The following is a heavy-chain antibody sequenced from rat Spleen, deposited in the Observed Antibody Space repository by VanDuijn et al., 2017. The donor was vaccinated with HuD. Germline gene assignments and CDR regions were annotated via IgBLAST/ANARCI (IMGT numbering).Heavy chain of an antibody. D-gene: IGHD1-2*01. CDR2: MRYDGVT. CDR1: GFSLISYA. J-gene: IGHJ2*01. CDR3: TRADIAAISADGV. Sequence: QEQLKESGPGLVQPSQTLSLTCTVSGFSLISYAVNWVRQPPGKGLEWMGRMRYDGVTYYNSAIKSRLSISRDTSKNRLFLKMNRLQTEDTAIYYYTRADIAAISADGVWGQGVMVTVSS. V-gene: IGHV2S30*01.